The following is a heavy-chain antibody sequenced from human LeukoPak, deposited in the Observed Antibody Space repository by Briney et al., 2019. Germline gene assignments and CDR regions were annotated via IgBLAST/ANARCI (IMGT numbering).Heavy chain of an antibody. D-gene: IGHD4-11*01. CDR3: AKPLHDYTLHGAFDI. CDR1: GFTFSNFW. J-gene: IGHJ3*02. CDR2: ISWNSGSI. V-gene: IGHV3-9*01. Sequence: PGGSLRLSCAASGFTFSNFWIHWVRQAPGKGLEWVSGISWNSGSIGYADSVKGRFTISRDNAKNSLYLQMNSLRAEDTALYYCAKPLHDYTLHGAFDIWGQGTMVTVSS.